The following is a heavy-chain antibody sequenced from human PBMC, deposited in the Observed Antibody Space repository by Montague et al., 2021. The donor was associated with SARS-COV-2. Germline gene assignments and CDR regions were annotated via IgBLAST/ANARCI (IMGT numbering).Heavy chain of an antibody. J-gene: IGHJ5*02. CDR3: ARHLPYSGSYNWFDP. CDR2: IYYSGST. V-gene: IGHV4-59*08. CDR1: GGSISSGYY. D-gene: IGHD1-26*01. Sequence: SETLSLTCTVAGGSISSGYYGSWIRQSPGKGLEWIGYIYYSGSTTYNPSLKNRVSISVDSAKRQFSLKLSAVTAADSAVYYCARHLPYSGSYNWFDPWGQGTRVTVSS.